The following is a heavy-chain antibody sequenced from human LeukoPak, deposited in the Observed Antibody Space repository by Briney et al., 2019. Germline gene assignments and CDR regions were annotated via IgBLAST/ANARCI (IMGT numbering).Heavy chain of an antibody. Sequence: PSQTLSLTCTVSGGSTSSGDYYWNWIRQHPGKGLEWIGYMNNRGTSNYNPSLRSRVTISVDTSNNQFSLKLSSVTAADTAVYYCARHSIVGDTTGYWGQGTLVTVSS. D-gene: IGHD1-26*01. V-gene: IGHV4-31*03. CDR2: MNNRGTS. CDR3: ARHSIVGDTTGY. CDR1: GGSTSSGDYY. J-gene: IGHJ4*02.